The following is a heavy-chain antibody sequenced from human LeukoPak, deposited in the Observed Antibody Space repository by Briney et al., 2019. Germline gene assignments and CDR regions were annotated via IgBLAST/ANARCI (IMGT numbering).Heavy chain of an antibody. CDR1: GFTFNTYA. CDR3: VARGGASVFYYFDF. Sequence: GGSLRLSCTASGFTFNTYAMTWVRQAPGKGPEWASSISGNGKTTCYSDSVRGRFTISRDNSRNTLYLQMNSLRADDTAVYYCVARGGASVFYYFDFWGQGTLVTVSS. CDR2: ISGNGKTT. D-gene: IGHD3-10*01. J-gene: IGHJ4*02. V-gene: IGHV3-23*01.